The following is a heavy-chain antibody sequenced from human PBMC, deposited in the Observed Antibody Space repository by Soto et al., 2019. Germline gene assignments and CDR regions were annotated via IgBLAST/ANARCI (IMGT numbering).Heavy chain of an antibody. CDR1: GYTVTSFS. J-gene: IGHJ3*02. D-gene: IGHD6-19*01. CDR3: AITEKWLKNGAFDI. V-gene: IGHV1-3*01. Sequence: QVQLVQSGAEVKKPGASVKVSCKASGYTVTSFSMQWVRQAPGQRLEWMGWINAGNGNTKYSQKFQNKVKITRDTSASTVYMELSSLPSEEPAVYYCAITEKWLKNGAFDIWGQGTKIIVSS. CDR2: INAGNGNT.